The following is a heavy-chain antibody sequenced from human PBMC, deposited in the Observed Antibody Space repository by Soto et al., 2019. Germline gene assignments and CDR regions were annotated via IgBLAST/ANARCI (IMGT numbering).Heavy chain of an antibody. V-gene: IGHV3-74*01. Sequence: EVQLVESGGGLVQPGGSLRLSCAGSGFTFSNYWMHWVRQAPGKGLEWASRIDHDGPTDYADSVRGRFTISRDNAENTLYLQMNSLRPEDMAVYYCVRDSHGEYWGQGTLVTVSS. CDR2: IDHDGPT. J-gene: IGHJ4*02. CDR3: VRDSHGEY. CDR1: GFTFSNYW.